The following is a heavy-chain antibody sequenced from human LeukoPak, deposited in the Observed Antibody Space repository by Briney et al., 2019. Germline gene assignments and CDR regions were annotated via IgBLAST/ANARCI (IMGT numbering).Heavy chain of an antibody. CDR1: GYTFTGYY. CDR3: ARGGVIITSYNWFAP. D-gene: IGHD3-10*01. Sequence: ASVKVSCKASGYTFTGYYMHWVRQAPGQGLEWMGWINPNSGGTNYAQKFQGRVTMTRDTSISTAYMELSRLRSDDTAVYYCARGGVIITSYNWFAPWGQGTLVTVSS. V-gene: IGHV1-2*02. J-gene: IGHJ5*02. CDR2: INPNSGGT.